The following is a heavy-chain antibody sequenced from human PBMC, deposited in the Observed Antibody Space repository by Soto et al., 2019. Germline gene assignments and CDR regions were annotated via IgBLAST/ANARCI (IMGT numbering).Heavy chain of an antibody. D-gene: IGHD6-19*01. CDR2: MNPNSGNT. V-gene: IGHV1-8*01. J-gene: IGHJ6*02. CDR3: ARDSIAVAGTGYYYYGMDV. Sequence: QVQLVQSGAEVKKPGASVKVSCKASGYTFTSYDINWVRQATGQGLEWMGWMNPNSGNTGYAQKFQGRVTMTRNTSISTAYMELSSLRSEDTAVYYCARDSIAVAGTGYYYYGMDVWGHGTTVTVSS. CDR1: GYTFTSYD.